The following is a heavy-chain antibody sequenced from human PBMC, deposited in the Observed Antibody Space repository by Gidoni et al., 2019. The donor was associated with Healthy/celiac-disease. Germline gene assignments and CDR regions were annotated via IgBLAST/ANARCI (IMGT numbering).Heavy chain of an antibody. Sequence: EVQLLESGGGLVQPGGSLRLSCAASGFNFSSYAMGWVRQAPGKGLAWVSAISGSGGSTYYADSVKGRFTISRDNSKNTLYLQMNSLRAADTAVYYCAKDLDLVTGFFGYWGQGTLVTVSS. CDR2: ISGSGGST. V-gene: IGHV3-23*01. CDR1: GFNFSSYA. J-gene: IGHJ4*02. CDR3: AKDLDLVTGFFGY. D-gene: IGHD1-7*01.